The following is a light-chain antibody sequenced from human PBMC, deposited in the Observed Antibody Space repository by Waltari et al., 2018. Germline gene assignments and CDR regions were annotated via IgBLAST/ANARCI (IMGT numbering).Light chain of an antibody. Sequence: QSMLTQPPSVSGAPGQRVTIPCTGSRSNIGAGYDVHWYQQLPGTAPRLLIYGDNNRPSGVPDRFSASKSGASASLAITGLQAEDEGDYYCQSYDNYLRGSYIVFGGGTKLTVL. CDR2: GDN. CDR1: RSNIGAGYD. CDR3: QSYDNYLRGSYIV. J-gene: IGLJ2*01. V-gene: IGLV1-40*01.